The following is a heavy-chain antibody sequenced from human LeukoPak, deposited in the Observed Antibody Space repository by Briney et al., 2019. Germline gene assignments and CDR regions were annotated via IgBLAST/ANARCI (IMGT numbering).Heavy chain of an antibody. CDR1: GGSISNSF. V-gene: IGHV4-4*07. D-gene: IGHD2-15*01. J-gene: IGHJ4*02. CDR3: ARAPAGCGGTCAFDY. CDR2: IYTSGRT. Sequence: SETLSLTCTVSGGSISNSFWGWIRQPAGKGLEWLGRIYTSGRTNYNPSLKSRVTMSLDTSKQQISLKLTSVTAADTAVYYCARAPAGCGGTCAFDYWGQGALVTVSS.